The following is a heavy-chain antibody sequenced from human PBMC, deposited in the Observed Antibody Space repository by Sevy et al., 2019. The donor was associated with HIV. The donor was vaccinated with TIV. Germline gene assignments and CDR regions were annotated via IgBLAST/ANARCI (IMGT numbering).Heavy chain of an antibody. J-gene: IGHJ3*02. V-gene: IGHV3-7*01. Sequence: GGSLRLSCVASGFTFSGSWMTWVRQAPGKGPEYVANINQDGSRKDQLDSVKGRFTISRDNARNSLYLQMNGLRVEDTAMYYCARDPAYGPYDIWGQGAMVTVSS. CDR2: INQDGSRK. D-gene: IGHD3-16*01. CDR3: ARDPAYGPYDI. CDR1: GFTFSGSW.